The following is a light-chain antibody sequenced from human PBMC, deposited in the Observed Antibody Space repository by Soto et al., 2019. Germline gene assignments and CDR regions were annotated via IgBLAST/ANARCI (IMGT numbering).Light chain of an antibody. CDR3: QQRSNRLT. J-gene: IGKJ4*01. CDR2: DAS. V-gene: IGKV3-11*01. CDR1: QSVTRY. Sequence: EIVLTQSPATLSLSPGERATLSCRASQSVTRYLAWYQQKPGQAPRLLIYDASNRATGIPARFSGSGSGTDFILTISSLEPEDFAVYYCQQRSNRLTFGGGTKVEIK.